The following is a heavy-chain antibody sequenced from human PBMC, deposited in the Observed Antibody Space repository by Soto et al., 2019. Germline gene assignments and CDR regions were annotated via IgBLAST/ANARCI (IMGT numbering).Heavy chain of an antibody. CDR2: IKQDGSEK. CDR1: GFTFSSYW. D-gene: IGHD3-3*01. CDR3: ARGWGGQLRCLEWLIAEDWFDH. V-gene: IGHV3-7*05. Sequence: EVQLVESGGGLVQPGGSLRLSCAASGFTFSSYWMSWVRQAPGKGLEWVANIKQDGSEKYYVDSVKGRFTISRDNAKNSLYLQMNSLRADDTAVYYCARGWGGQLRCLEWLIAEDWFDHWGQGTLVTVSS. J-gene: IGHJ5*02.